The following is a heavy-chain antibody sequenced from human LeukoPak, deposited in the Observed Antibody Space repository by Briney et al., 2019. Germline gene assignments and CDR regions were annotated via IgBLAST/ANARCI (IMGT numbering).Heavy chain of an antibody. Sequence: GGSLRLSCAASGFTFSNYAMSWVRQAPGKGLEWVSAVSGRDDSTYYADSVKGRFTISRDNSKNTLYLQMNSLRAEDTAVYYCAKWGDYDILTGYYDSDYWGQGTLGTVSS. CDR3: AKWGDYDILTGYYDSDY. D-gene: IGHD3-9*01. CDR1: GFTFSNYA. V-gene: IGHV3-23*01. J-gene: IGHJ4*02. CDR2: VSGRDDST.